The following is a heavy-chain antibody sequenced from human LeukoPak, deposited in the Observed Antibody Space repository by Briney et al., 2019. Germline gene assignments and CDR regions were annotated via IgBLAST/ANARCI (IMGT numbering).Heavy chain of an antibody. V-gene: IGHV4-61*02. Sequence: SETLSLTCTVSGGSISSGSYYWSWIRQPAGKGLEWIGRIYTSGSTNYNPSLKSRVTISVDMSKNQFSLKLSSVTAADTAVYYCARDSDYGGNSGGGDYWGQGTLVTVSS. CDR1: GGSISSGSYY. CDR2: IYTSGST. CDR3: ARDSDYGGNSGGGDY. D-gene: IGHD4-23*01. J-gene: IGHJ4*02.